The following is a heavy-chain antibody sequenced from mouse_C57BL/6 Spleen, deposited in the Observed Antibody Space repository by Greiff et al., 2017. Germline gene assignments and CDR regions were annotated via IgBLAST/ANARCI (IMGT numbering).Heavy chain of an antibody. CDR2: IHPNSGST. J-gene: IGHJ4*01. V-gene: IGHV1-64*01. CDR3: AREGLGGAMDY. Sequence: QVQLQQPGAELVKPGASVKLSCKASGYTFTSYWMHWVKQRPGQGLEWIGMIHPNSGSTNYNEKFKSKATLTVDKSSSTAYMQLSSLTSEDSAVYYCAREGLGGAMDYWGQGTSVTVSS. CDR1: GYTFTSYW.